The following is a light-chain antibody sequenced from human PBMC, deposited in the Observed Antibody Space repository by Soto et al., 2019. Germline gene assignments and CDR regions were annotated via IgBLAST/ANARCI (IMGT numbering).Light chain of an antibody. Sequence: QSVLTQPASVSGSPGQSITISCTGTNSDVGGDNYVSWYQHHPGKAPKLLIYEVSNRPSGVSSRFSGSKSGNTASLTISGLQADDEADYCCISSTTSTTSVVYGGGTKLTVL. J-gene: IGLJ2*01. CDR2: EVS. CDR1: NSDVGGDNY. CDR3: ISSTTSTTSVV. V-gene: IGLV2-14*01.